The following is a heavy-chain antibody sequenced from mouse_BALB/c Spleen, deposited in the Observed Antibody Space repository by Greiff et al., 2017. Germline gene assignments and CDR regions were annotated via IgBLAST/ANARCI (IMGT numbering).Heavy chain of an antibody. CDR3: ARDNGNYLYFDY. Sequence: EVQGVESGGGLVQPGGSLRLSCATSGFTFTDYYMSWVRQPPGKALEWLGFIRNKANGYTTEYSASVKGRFTISRDNSQSILYLQMNTLRAEDSATYYCARDNGNYLYFDYWGQGTTLTVSS. V-gene: IGHV7-3*02. D-gene: IGHD2-1*01. CDR2: IRNKANGYTT. CDR1: GFTFTDYY. J-gene: IGHJ2*01.